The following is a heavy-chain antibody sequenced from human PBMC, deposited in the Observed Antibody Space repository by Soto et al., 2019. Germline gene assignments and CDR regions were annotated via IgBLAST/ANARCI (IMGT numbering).Heavy chain of an antibody. V-gene: IGHV3-30*18. D-gene: IGHD2-2*01. CDR2: ISYDGSKK. Sequence: XGSLRLSCSASGFTFSNSGMHWVRQAPGKGLEWVAVISYDGSKKHYAESVKGRYTISRDNSKNTVYLQMNSLRAEDTAVYYCAKEGCSSTSCVAFLDVWGQGTTVTVSS. J-gene: IGHJ6*02. CDR3: AKEGCSSTSCVAFLDV. CDR1: GFTFSNSG.